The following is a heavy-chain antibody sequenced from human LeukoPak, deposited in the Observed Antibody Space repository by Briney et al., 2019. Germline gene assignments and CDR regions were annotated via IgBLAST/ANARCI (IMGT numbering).Heavy chain of an antibody. D-gene: IGHD3-9*01. V-gene: IGHV4-59*01. CDR3: ARSGDILTGYPYYYYYYGMDV. CDR1: GGSLSSYY. CDR2: IYYSGST. Sequence: SETLSLTCTVSGGSLSSYYWSWIRQPPGKGLEWIGYIYYSGSTNYNPSLKSRVTISVDTSKNRFSLKLSSVTAADTAVYYCARSGDILTGYPYYYYYYGMDVWGQGTTVTVSS. J-gene: IGHJ6*02.